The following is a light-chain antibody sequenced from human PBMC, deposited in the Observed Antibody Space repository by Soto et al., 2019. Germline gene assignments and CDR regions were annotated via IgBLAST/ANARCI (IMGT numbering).Light chain of an antibody. V-gene: IGKV3-15*01. J-gene: IGKJ1*01. CDR3: QQYKDWPRT. CDR2: AAS. CDR1: QSVSSN. Sequence: EIVMTQSPATLSVSPGEGATLSCRASQSVSSNLAWYQQTSGQAPRLLIYAASTRATGIPARFSGSGSGTEFTLTINSLQSEDFAVYYCQQYKDWPRTFGQGTKVEIK.